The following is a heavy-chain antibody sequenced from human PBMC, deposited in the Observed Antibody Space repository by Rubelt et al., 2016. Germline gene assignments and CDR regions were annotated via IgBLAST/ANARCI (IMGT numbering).Heavy chain of an antibody. D-gene: IGHD3-3*01. J-gene: IGHJ4*02. V-gene: IGHV3-30*19. CDR1: GFTFSSYG. CDR3: AREGYYDFWSGYHTPFDY. Sequence: GFTFSSYGMHWVRQAPGKGLEWVAVISYDGSNKYYADSVKGRFTISRDDSKNTLYLQMNSLRAEDTAVYYCAREGYYDFWSGYHTPFDYWGQGTLVTVSS. CDR2: ISYDGSNK.